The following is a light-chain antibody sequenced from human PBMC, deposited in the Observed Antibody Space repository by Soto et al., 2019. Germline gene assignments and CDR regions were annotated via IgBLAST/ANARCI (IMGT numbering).Light chain of an antibody. CDR2: SND. J-gene: IGLJ3*02. CDR1: SSNIGSSA. V-gene: IGLV1-44*01. CDR3: ATWDDRLNAWM. Sequence: QSVLTQPPSASGTPGQRVTISCSGSSSNIGSSAVSWYQQLPGTAPKLLIYSNDQRPSGVPDRFSGSKSGTSASLAISGLQSEDEADYYCATWDDRLNAWMFGGWTKLTVL.